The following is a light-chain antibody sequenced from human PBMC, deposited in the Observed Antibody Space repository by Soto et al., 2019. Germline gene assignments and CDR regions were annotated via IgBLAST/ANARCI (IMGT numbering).Light chain of an antibody. Sequence: DIQMTQSPSSLSASVGDRVTITCQASQAITNYLNWYQHKPAKAPKLLIYDASNLETGVPSRFSGSRSGTDFTFTISSLQPEDIATYYCQQYDNLPITFGPGTKVDIK. J-gene: IGKJ3*01. CDR3: QQYDNLPIT. V-gene: IGKV1-33*01. CDR2: DAS. CDR1: QAITNY.